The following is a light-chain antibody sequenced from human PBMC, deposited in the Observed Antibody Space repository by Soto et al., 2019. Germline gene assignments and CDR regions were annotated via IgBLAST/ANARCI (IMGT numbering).Light chain of an antibody. CDR1: SSDVGSYNL. CDR2: EGS. J-gene: IGLJ1*01. Sequence: QSVLTQPASVSGSPGQSITISCTGTSSDVGSYNLVSWYQQHPGKAPKLMIYEGSKRPSGVSNRFSGSKSGNTASLTISGPQAEDEADYYCCSYAGSFYVFGTGTKVTVL. V-gene: IGLV2-23*01. CDR3: CSYAGSFYV.